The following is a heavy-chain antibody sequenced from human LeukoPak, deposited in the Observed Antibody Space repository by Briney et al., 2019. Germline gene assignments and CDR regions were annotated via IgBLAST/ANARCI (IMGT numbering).Heavy chain of an antibody. D-gene: IGHD5-18*01. Sequence: ASVKVSCKASGYTFTTYGVHWVRQAPGQRLEWMGWINPGNGNTKYSQNFQDRVTIARDSSASTAYMELSSLRSEDTAVYYCARDQIQLWTPDYWSQGTLVTVSS. V-gene: IGHV1-3*01. CDR2: INPGNGNT. CDR3: ARDQIQLWTPDY. J-gene: IGHJ4*02. CDR1: GYTFTTYG.